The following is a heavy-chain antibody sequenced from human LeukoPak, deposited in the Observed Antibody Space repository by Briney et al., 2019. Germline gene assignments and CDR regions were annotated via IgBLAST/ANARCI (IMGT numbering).Heavy chain of an antibody. CDR2: ISGSGGST. CDR1: GFTFSSYA. Sequence: GGSLRLSCAASGFTFSSYAMSWVRQAPGKGLEWVSAISGSGGSTYYADSVKGRFTISRDNAKNSLYLQMNGLRAEDTAVYYCARDESITMVRGVNNWFDPWGQGTLVTVSS. CDR3: ARDESITMVRGVNNWFDP. V-gene: IGHV3-23*01. J-gene: IGHJ5*02. D-gene: IGHD3-10*01.